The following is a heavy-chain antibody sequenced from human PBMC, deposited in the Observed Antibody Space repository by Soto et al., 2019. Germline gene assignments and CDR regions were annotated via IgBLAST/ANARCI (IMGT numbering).Heavy chain of an antibody. CDR3: ARARVTVTPGYYYYYSGMAV. CDR1: DDSISRYY. J-gene: IGHJ6*01. CDR2: VYASGST. D-gene: IGHD2-15*01. Sequence: SETLSLTCSVSDDSISRYYWSWIRQPAGKGLEWIGRVYASGSTNYNPSLKSRVTMSVDTSKNQVSLQVNSVTAADTAVYYCARARVTVTPGYYYYYSGMAVWGQGTKGT. V-gene: IGHV4-4*07.